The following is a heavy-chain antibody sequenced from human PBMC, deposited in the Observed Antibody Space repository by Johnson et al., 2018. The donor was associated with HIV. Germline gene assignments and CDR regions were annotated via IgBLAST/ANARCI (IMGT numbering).Heavy chain of an antibody. J-gene: IGHJ3*02. CDR2: ISYDGSNK. D-gene: IGHD6-6*01. CDR3: ARGGGYSIAAPSDAFDI. V-gene: IGHV3-30-3*01. Sequence: QVQLVESGGGVVQPGRSLRLSCAASGFTFSSYAMHWVRQAPGKGLEWVAVISYDGSNKYYADSVKGRFTISRDNSKNTLYLQMNSLRAEDTAVDYCARGGGYSIAAPSDAFDIWCQGTMVTVSS. CDR1: GFTFSSYA.